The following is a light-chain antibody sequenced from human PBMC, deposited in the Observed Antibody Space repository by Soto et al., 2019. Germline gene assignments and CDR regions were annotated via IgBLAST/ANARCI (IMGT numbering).Light chain of an antibody. CDR1: QSVDTN. CDR3: QQYKSWPIT. V-gene: IGKV3D-15*01. J-gene: IGKJ5*01. CDR2: GVS. Sequence: EIVMTQSPATLSLSPGDTATHSCRASQSVDTNLAWYVQKPGQAPRRLMYGVSTWGTGVTARFSGSGSGTEFTLTISSLQSEDFAIYYCQQYKSWPITFGQGTRLEIK.